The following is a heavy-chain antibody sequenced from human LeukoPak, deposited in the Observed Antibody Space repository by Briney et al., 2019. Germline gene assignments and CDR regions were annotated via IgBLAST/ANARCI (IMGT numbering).Heavy chain of an antibody. CDR2: ISWNSGSI. CDR1: GFTFDDYA. CDR3: AKEGGSSIAVAGGFDY. D-gene: IGHD6-19*01. J-gene: IGHJ4*02. Sequence: PGRSLRLSCAASGFTFDDYAMHWVRQAPGKGLEWVSGISWNSGSIGYADSVKGRFTISRDNAKNSLYLQMNSLRAEDTALYYCAKEGGSSIAVAGGFDYWGQGTLVTVSS. V-gene: IGHV3-9*01.